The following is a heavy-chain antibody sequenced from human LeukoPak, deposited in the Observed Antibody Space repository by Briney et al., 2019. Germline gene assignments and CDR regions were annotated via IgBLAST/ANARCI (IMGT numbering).Heavy chain of an antibody. CDR3: ASDPHHASRMDV. V-gene: IGHV3-7*01. J-gene: IGHJ6*02. D-gene: IGHD1-14*01. Sequence: GGSLRLSCAASGFSFMSFSMNWVRQAPGKGLEWVANIKQDGSEQYYVDSVKGRFTISRDNAKNSLYLQMNSLRAEDTAVYYCASDPHHASRMDVWGQGTTVTVSS. CDR2: IKQDGSEQ. CDR1: GFSFMSFS.